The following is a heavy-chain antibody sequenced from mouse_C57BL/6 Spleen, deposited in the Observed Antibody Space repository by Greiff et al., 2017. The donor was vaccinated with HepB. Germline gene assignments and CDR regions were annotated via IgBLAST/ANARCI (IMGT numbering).Heavy chain of an antibody. CDR3: AREGC. V-gene: IGHV1-59*01. CDR1: GYTFTSYW. Sequence: QVQLQQPGAELVRPGTSVKLSCKASGYTFTSYWMHWVKQRPGQGLEWIGVIDPSDSYTNYNQKFKGKAILTVDTSSSTAYMQLSSLTSEDSAVYYCAREGCWGQGTTLTVSS. CDR2: IDPSDSYT. J-gene: IGHJ2*01.